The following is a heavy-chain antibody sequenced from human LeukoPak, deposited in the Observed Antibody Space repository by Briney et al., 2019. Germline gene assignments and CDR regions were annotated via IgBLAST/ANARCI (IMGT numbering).Heavy chain of an antibody. Sequence: SETLSLTFTVSGVSISSSSYYWGWIRQPPGKGLEWIGEINHSGSTNYNPSLKSRVTISVDTSKNQFSLKLSSVTAADTAVYYCARGPPPDFDYWGQGTLVTVSS. CDR3: ARGPPPDFDY. CDR1: GVSISSSSYY. J-gene: IGHJ4*02. CDR2: INHSGST. V-gene: IGHV4-39*07.